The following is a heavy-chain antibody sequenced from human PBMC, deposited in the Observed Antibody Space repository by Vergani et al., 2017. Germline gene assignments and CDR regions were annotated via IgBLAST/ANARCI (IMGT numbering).Heavy chain of an antibody. V-gene: IGHV3-7*03. Sequence: EVQLVESGGGLVQPGGSLRLSCAASGFTFSSYWMSWVRQAPGKGLEWVANIKQDGSEKNYVDAVKGRFTISRDNAKNSLDLQMNSLRAEDTAVYYCARSPGYSYGLYYFDYWGQGTLVTVSS. CDR2: IKQDGSEK. CDR1: GFTFSSYW. CDR3: ARSPGYSYGLYYFDY. J-gene: IGHJ4*02. D-gene: IGHD5-18*01.